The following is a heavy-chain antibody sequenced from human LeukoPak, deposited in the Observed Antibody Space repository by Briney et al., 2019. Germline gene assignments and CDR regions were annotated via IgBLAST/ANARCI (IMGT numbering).Heavy chain of an antibody. V-gene: IGHV1-69*13. CDR3: ARAPGIFGVVTIYYFDY. CDR1: GGTFSSYA. D-gene: IGHD3-3*01. J-gene: IGHJ4*02. CDR2: IIPIFGTA. Sequence: AASVTVSCKASGGTFSSYAISWVRQAPGQGLERMGGIIPIFGTANYAQKFQGRVTITADESTSTAYMELSSLRSEDTAVYYCARAPGIFGVVTIYYFDYWGQGTLVTVSS.